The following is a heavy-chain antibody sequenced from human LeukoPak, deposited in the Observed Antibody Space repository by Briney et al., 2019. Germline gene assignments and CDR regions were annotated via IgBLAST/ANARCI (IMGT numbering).Heavy chain of an antibody. CDR1: GFTFSNYA. J-gene: IGHJ4*02. D-gene: IGHD6-13*01. Sequence: GGSLRLSCAASGFTFSNYAMHWVRQAPDKGLEWVALIWYDGTNKYYADSVKGRFTISRDTSWNTLYLQMNSLRAEDTAVYYCAREGSSTLYYFDYWGQGTQVTVSS. CDR2: IWYDGTNK. V-gene: IGHV3-33*01. CDR3: AREGSSTLYYFDY.